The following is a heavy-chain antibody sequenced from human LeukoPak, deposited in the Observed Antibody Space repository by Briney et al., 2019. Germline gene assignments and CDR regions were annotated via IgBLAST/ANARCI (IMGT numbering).Heavy chain of an antibody. V-gene: IGHV3-48*04. CDR2: ISSSGSSM. D-gene: IGHD3-22*01. Sequence: GGSLRLSCTASGLTFSDYSMNWVRQAPGKGLEWVSYISSSGSSMYYADSVKGRFTISRDNSKNSLYLQMNSLRAEDTAVYYCARDLYRIVVVPHYFDYWGQGTLVTVSS. J-gene: IGHJ4*02. CDR3: ARDLYRIVVVPHYFDY. CDR1: GLTFSDYS.